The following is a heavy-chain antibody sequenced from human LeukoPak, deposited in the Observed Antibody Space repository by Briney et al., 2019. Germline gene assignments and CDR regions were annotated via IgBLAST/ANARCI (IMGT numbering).Heavy chain of an antibody. D-gene: IGHD1-26*01. CDR1: GYSFTSYW. V-gene: IGHV5-51*01. Sequence: GESLKIPWQGSGYSFTSYWIVWGRQPPGKGLEVMGIIYPGDSDTRYSPSFQGQVTISSNKSISTAYLQWSSLKASDTAVYSCARRSARYEFVDYWGQGTLVTVSS. J-gene: IGHJ4*02. CDR3: ARRSARYEFVDY. CDR2: IYPGDSDT.